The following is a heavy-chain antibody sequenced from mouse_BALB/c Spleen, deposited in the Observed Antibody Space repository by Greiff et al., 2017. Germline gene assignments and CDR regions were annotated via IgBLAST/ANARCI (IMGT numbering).Heavy chain of an antibody. CDR3: ARENGYYVEDYAMDY. J-gene: IGHJ4*01. CDR1: GFNIKDTY. V-gene: IGHV14-3*02. CDR2: IDPANGIT. Sequence: EVKLQESGAELVKPGASVKLSCTASGFNIKDTYMHWVKQRPEQGLEWIGRIDPANGITKYDPKFQGKATITADTSSNTAYLQLSSLTSEDTAVYYCARENGYYVEDYAMDYWGQGTSVTVSS. D-gene: IGHD2-3*01.